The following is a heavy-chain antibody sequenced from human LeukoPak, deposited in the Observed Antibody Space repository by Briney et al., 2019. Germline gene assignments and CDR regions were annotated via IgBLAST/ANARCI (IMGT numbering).Heavy chain of an antibody. Sequence: VGALRLSCADSGFTFSGAVVRWGREAPDTGVWRGAVLSYDGDNKYYADSVKGRFTISRDNSKNTLYLQMNSLRAHDTAVYYCAKGYCSGGSRYWKVLGLDYWGQGTLVTVSS. CDR3: AKGYCSGGSRYWKVLGLDY. J-gene: IGHJ4*02. D-gene: IGHD2-15*01. V-gene: IGHV3-30*18. CDR2: LSYDGDNK. CDR1: GFTFSGAV.